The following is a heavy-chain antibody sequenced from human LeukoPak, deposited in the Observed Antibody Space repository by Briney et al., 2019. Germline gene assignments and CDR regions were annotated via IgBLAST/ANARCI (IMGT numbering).Heavy chain of an antibody. V-gene: IGHV3-30*04. CDR3: ARELGGWSSFDY. CDR2: ISYDGRNK. D-gene: IGHD6-19*01. J-gene: IGHJ4*02. Sequence: GGSLRLSCAASGFTFDDYAMHWVRQAPGKGLEWVAVISYDGRNKYYADSVKGRFTISRDNSKNTLYLQMNSLRAEDTAVYYCARELGGWSSFDYWGQGTLVTVSS. CDR1: GFTFDDYA.